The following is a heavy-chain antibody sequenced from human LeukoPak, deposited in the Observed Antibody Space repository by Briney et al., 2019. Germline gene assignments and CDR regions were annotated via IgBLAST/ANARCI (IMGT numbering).Heavy chain of an antibody. D-gene: IGHD3-16*01. V-gene: IGHV3-21*01. CDR1: GFTFNTYS. J-gene: IGHJ4*02. CDR2: ISDNSNYI. Sequence: GSLRLSCAASGFTFNTYSMNWVRQAPGKGPEWVSSISDNSNYIYYSDSVEGRFTISRDNAKNSLYLQMNSLRAEDTAVYYCARRRGSYSDYWGQGTLVTVSS. CDR3: ARRRGSYSDY.